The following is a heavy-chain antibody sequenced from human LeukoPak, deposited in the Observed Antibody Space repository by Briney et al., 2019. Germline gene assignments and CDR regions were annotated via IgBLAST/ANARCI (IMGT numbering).Heavy chain of an antibody. CDR2: INPNSGNT. CDR3: ARMSYYDSSGDNWFDP. V-gene: IGHV1-8*01. D-gene: IGHD3-22*01. Sequence: ASVKVSCKASGYTFTSYDINWVRQAPGQGLEWRGWINPNSGNTGYAQKLQCRVTMTRDTSISTAYMELSSLRSEDTAVYYCARMSYYDSSGDNWFDPWGQGTLVTVSS. CDR1: GYTFTSYD. J-gene: IGHJ5*02.